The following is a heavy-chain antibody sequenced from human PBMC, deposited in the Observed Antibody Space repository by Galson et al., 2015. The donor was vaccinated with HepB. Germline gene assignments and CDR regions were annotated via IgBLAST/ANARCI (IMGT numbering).Heavy chain of an antibody. CDR2: INAGNGNT. CDR3: ARDRASMAYFHGLDV. J-gene: IGHJ6*02. CDR1: GYTFTSYA. Sequence: SVKVSCKASGYTFTSYAVHWVRQAPGQSLEWMGWINAGNGNTKYSQKFQGRVTIIRDTSASTTYVELSSLRSEDTAVYYCARDRASMAYFHGLDVWGQGTTVTVSS. D-gene: IGHD2/OR15-2a*01. V-gene: IGHV1-3*01.